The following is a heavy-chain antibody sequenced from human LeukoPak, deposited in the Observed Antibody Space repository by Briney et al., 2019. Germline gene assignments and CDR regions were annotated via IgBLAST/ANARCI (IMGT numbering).Heavy chain of an antibody. CDR3: ARAVGSGWPGGFDP. J-gene: IGHJ5*02. CDR1: GFTFSSYW. Sequence: GGSLRLSCAASGFTFSSYWMHWVRQAPGKGLVWVSRINGDGSSASYADSVKGRFTISRDNAKNTLYLQMNSLGAEDTAVYYCARAVGSGWPGGFDPWGQGTLVTVSS. CDR2: INGDGSSA. V-gene: IGHV3-74*01. D-gene: IGHD6-19*01.